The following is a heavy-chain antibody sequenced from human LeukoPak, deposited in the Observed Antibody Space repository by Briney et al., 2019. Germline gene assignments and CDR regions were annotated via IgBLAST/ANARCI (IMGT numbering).Heavy chain of an antibody. Sequence: PGGSLRLSCAASGFTFSSYAMSWVRQAPGKGLEWVSAVSGSGGSTYYADSVKGRFTISRDNSKNTLYVQMNSLRAEDTAVYYCAKDWTKGYCSSTSCYHNWFDPWGQGTLVTVSS. D-gene: IGHD2-2*01. J-gene: IGHJ5*02. CDR1: GFTFSSYA. CDR2: VSGSGGST. V-gene: IGHV3-23*01. CDR3: AKDWTKGYCSSTSCYHNWFDP.